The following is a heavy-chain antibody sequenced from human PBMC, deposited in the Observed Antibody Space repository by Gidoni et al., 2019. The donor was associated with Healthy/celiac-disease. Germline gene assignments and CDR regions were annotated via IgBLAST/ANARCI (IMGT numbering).Heavy chain of an antibody. CDR2: ISYDGSNK. J-gene: IGHJ5*02. Sequence: QVQLVESGGGVVQPGRSLRLSCAASGFTFSSYAMHWVRQAPGKGLEWVAVISYDGSNKYYADSVKGRFTISRDNSKNTLYLQVNSLRAEDTAVYYCARSSGTYNWFDPWGQGTLVTVSS. CDR1: GFTFSSYA. V-gene: IGHV3-30-3*01. D-gene: IGHD6-6*01. CDR3: ARSSGTYNWFDP.